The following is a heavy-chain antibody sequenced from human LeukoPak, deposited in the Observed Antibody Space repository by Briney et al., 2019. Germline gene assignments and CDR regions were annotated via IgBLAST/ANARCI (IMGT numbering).Heavy chain of an antibody. J-gene: IGHJ4*02. CDR2: ISGSGGST. CDR3: AKDNILEWLPAFDY. CDR1: GLTFSNYA. Sequence: PGGSLRLSCVASGLTFSNYAMSWVRQAPGKGLEWVSAISGSGGSTYYADSVKGRFTISRDNSKNTLYLQMNSLRAEDTAVYYCAKDNILEWLPAFDYWGQGTLVTVSS. V-gene: IGHV3-23*01. D-gene: IGHD3-3*01.